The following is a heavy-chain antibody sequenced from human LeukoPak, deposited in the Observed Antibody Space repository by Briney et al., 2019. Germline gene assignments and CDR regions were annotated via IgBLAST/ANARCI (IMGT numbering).Heavy chain of an antibody. Sequence: PGRSLRLSCAASGFTFNNYGMHWVRQAPGKGLEWVAVISYDGSNKNYADSVKGRFTISRDNAKNSLYLQMNSLRAEDTAVYYCARDSHSSSWYSEFDYWGQGTLVTVSS. CDR1: GFTFNNYG. V-gene: IGHV3-30*03. J-gene: IGHJ4*02. D-gene: IGHD6-13*01. CDR2: ISYDGSNK. CDR3: ARDSHSSSWYSEFDY.